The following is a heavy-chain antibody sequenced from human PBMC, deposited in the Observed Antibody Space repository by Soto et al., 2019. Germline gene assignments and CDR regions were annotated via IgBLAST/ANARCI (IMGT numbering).Heavy chain of an antibody. V-gene: IGHV3-30*13. CDR1: GFNFNTYF. CDR3: ARADEHGRNCYLAY. Sequence: QVQLVQSGGDVVQPGRSLRLSCAASGFNFNTYFMHWVRQAPGKGLEWVAMIFPNGRDKEYADSVKGRFTISRYNFNNRMYLHMNSLRPEDTAVYYCARADEHGRNCYLAYWGQGALVTVSS. CDR2: IFPNGRDK. J-gene: IGHJ4*02. D-gene: IGHD3-16*02.